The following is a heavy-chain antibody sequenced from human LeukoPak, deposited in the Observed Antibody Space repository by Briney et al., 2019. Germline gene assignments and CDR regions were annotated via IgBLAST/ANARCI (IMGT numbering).Heavy chain of an antibody. CDR1: GGSISSSSYY. V-gene: IGHV4-39*07. Sequence: PSETLSLTCTVSGGSISSSSYYWGWIRQPPGKGLEWIGSIYYSGSTYYNPSLKSRVAISVDTSKNQFSLKLSSVTAADTAVYYCARVPFYDYVWGSYRPTKVSWFDPWGQGTLVTVSS. J-gene: IGHJ5*02. CDR3: ARVPFYDYVWGSYRPTKVSWFDP. D-gene: IGHD3-16*02. CDR2: IYYSGST.